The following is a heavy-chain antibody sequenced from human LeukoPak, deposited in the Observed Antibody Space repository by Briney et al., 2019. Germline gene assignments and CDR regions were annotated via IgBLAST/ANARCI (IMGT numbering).Heavy chain of an antibody. D-gene: IGHD3-10*01. Sequence: SETLSLTCTVSGGSISSDVYYWSWIRQHPGKALEWIGYIHYSGSTYYNPSLKSRLSISVDTSKDQFSLKLSSVTAADTAVYYRARQRSYNWYFDLWGRGTLVTVSS. CDR1: GGSISSDVYY. CDR3: ARQRSYNWYFDL. CDR2: IHYSGST. J-gene: IGHJ2*01. V-gene: IGHV4-31*03.